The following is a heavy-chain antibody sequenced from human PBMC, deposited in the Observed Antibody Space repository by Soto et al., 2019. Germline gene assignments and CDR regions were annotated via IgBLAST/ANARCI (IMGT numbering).Heavy chain of an antibody. CDR2: IYPGDSDT. V-gene: IGHV5-51*01. CDR3: ARRSGGYLSEGSMDV. D-gene: IGHD3-22*01. J-gene: IGHJ6*02. Sequence: GESLKISCKGSGYSFTSYWIGWVRQMPGKGLEWMGIIYPGDSDTRYSPSFQGQVTISADKSISTAYLQWSSLKASDTAMYYCARRSGGYLSEGSMDVWGQGTTVTVSS. CDR1: GYSFTSYW.